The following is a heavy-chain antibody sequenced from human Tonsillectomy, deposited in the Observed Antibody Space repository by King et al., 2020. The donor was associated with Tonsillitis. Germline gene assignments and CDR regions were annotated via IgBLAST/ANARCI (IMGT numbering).Heavy chain of an antibody. CDR3: ARDDFFYSDVGGYHIPDPVDY. J-gene: IGHJ4*02. CDR1: GFTFSRYA. D-gene: IGHD5-12*01. V-gene: IGHV3-7*01. CDR2: INQDGSER. Sequence: VQLVESGGRLVQPGGSLRLLCGSFGFTFSRYAMSWVRQAPGKGLECVAKINQDGSERYYVDSAKGRFTVSRDNAKNTLYLQMDNLRAEDTALYYCARDDFFYSDVGGYHIPDPVDYWGQGTPVTVSS.